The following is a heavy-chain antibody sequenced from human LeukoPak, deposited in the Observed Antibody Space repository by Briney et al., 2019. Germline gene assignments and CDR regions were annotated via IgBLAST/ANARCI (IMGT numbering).Heavy chain of an antibody. V-gene: IGHV3-21*01. CDR1: GFTFSSYR. J-gene: IGHJ6*03. Sequence: GGSLRLSCAASGFTFSSYRMNWVRQAPGKGLEWVSSISRSISYINYVDSVKGRFTISRDNAKNSLYLQMNSLRAEDTAVYYCARDGDPAYYYYMDVWGKGTTVTVSS. D-gene: IGHD6-25*01. CDR3: ARDGDPAYYYYMDV. CDR2: ISRSISYI.